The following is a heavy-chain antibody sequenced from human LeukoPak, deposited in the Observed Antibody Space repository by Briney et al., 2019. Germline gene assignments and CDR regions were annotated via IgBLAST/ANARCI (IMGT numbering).Heavy chain of an antibody. CDR3: ARDPYYDILTGYYDGGWFDP. Sequence: GGSLRLSCAASGFTFSSYWMHWVRQAPGKGLVWVSRINSDGSSTSYADSVKGRFTISRDNAKNTLYLQMNSLRAEDTAVYYCARDPYYDILTGYYDGGWFDPWGQGILVTVSS. CDR2: INSDGSST. D-gene: IGHD3-9*01. CDR1: GFTFSSYW. V-gene: IGHV3-74*01. J-gene: IGHJ5*02.